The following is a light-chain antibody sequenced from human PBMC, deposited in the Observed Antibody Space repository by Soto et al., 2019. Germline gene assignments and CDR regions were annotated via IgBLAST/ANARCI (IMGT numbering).Light chain of an antibody. V-gene: IGKV1-5*03. J-gene: IGKJ4*01. CDR3: QQYNSYPLT. CDR2: KAS. CDR1: QSISSW. Sequence: DIQMTQSPSTPSASVGDRGTITFRASQSISSWLAWYQQKSGKAPKLLIYKASSLESGVPSRFSGGGSGTEFTLIISSLQPDDFATYYCQQYNSYPLTFGGGTKVDIK.